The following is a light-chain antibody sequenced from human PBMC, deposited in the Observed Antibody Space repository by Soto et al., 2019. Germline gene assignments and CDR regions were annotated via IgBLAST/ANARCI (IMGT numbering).Light chain of an antibody. Sequence: QSVLTQPPSVSGAPGQRVTISCTGSSSNIGAGYDVHWYQQFPGTAPKLLIYGNNNRPSGVPDRFSGSKSGTSASLAITGLQAADEADYYCQSYDSSLSGVFGSGTKLTVL. V-gene: IGLV1-40*01. CDR2: GNN. CDR1: SSNIGAGYD. J-gene: IGLJ1*01. CDR3: QSYDSSLSGV.